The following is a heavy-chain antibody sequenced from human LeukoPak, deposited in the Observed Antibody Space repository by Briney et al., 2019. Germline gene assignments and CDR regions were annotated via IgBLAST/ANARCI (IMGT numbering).Heavy chain of an antibody. CDR1: GYTFTSYG. Sequence: ASVKVSCKASGYTFTSYGISWVRQAPGQGLEWMGWISAYNGNTNYAQKLQGRVTMTTDTSTSTAYMELRSLRSDDTAVYYCARVLRLRYFDWLLYYYYYMDVWGKGTTVTISS. D-gene: IGHD3-9*01. CDR2: ISAYNGNT. V-gene: IGHV1-18*01. J-gene: IGHJ6*03. CDR3: ARVLRLRYFDWLLYYYYYMDV.